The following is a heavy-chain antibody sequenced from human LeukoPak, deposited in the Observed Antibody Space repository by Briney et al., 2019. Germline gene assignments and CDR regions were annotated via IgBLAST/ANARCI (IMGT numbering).Heavy chain of an antibody. D-gene: IGHD6-6*01. CDR1: GYTFTGYY. V-gene: IGHV1-2*02. CDR2: INPNSGGT. CDR3: ARDHRQYSSSSWFDY. Sequence: ASVKVSCKASGYTFTGYYMHWVRQAPGQGLEWMGWINPNSGGTNYAQKFQGRVTMTRDTSISTAYMELSGLRSDDTAVYYCARDHRQYSSSSWFDYWGQGTLVTVSS. J-gene: IGHJ4*02.